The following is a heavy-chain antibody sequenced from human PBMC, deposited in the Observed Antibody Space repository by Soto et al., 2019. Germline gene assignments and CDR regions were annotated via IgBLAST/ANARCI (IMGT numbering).Heavy chain of an antibody. J-gene: IGHJ4*01. CDR1: GFTFSSYA. CDR3: AKDPPSYGSGH. Sequence: EVQLLECGGGLVQPGGSLRLSCAASGFTFSSYAMSWVRQAPGKGLEWVSAISGSGGSTYYADSVKGRFTISRDNSKNSLYLQMSSLRAEDTAVYYCAKDPPSYGSGHWGQVTLVTVSS. CDR2: ISGSGGST. D-gene: IGHD3-10*01. V-gene: IGHV3-23*01.